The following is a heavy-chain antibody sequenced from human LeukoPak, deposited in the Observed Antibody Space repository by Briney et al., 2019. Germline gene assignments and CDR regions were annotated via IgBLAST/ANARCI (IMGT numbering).Heavy chain of an antibody. J-gene: IGHJ1*01. Sequence: SETLSLTCAVYGGSFSGYYWSWIRQPPGKGLEWIGEINHSGSTNYNPSLKSRVTISVDTSKNQFSLKLSSVTAADTAVYYCVKYTSSSLSSQHWAQATLVTVSS. CDR2: INHSGST. CDR1: GGSFSGYY. CDR3: VKYTSSSLSSQH. V-gene: IGHV4-34*01. D-gene: IGHD6-13*01.